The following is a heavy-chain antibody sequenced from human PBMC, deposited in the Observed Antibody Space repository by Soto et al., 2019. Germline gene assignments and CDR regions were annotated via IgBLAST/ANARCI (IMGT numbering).Heavy chain of an antibody. Sequence: QVQLVQSGAEVNRPGASVKVSCKASGYTFTTYCMHWVRQAPGQGLEWLGIINPNGGSTTYAQKFQGRVTMTRDTSTSTVYLALSSLRSEDTAVYYCARAGYCSGGTCFHGNCDYWGQGTLVTVSA. V-gene: IGHV1-46*01. J-gene: IGHJ4*02. CDR2: INPNGGST. CDR1: GYTFTTYC. CDR3: ARAGYCSGGTCFHGNCDY. D-gene: IGHD2-15*01.